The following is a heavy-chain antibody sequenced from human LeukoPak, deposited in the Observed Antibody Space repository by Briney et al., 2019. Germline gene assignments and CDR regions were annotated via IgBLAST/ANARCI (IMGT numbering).Heavy chain of an antibody. D-gene: IGHD3-22*01. CDR1: GGSISSYY. CDR2: IYYSGST. V-gene: IGHV4-59*01. J-gene: IGHJ3*02. Sequence: SETLSLTCTVSGGSISSYYWSWIRQPPGKGLEWIGYIYYSGSTNYDPSLKSRVTISVDTSKNQFSLKLSSVTAADTAVYYCARVGYYLDAFDIWGQGTMVTVSS. CDR3: ARVGYYLDAFDI.